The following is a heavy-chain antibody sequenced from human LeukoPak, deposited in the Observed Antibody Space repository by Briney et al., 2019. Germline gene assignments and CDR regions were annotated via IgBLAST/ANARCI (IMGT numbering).Heavy chain of an antibody. D-gene: IGHD6-13*01. V-gene: IGHV3-30*02. CDR3: AREPPIAAAVNDAFDI. CDR1: GFTFSNYG. J-gene: IGHJ3*02. Sequence: PGGSLRLSCAASGFTFSNYGMHWVRQAPGKGLEWVAFIRYDGNNEYYADSVKGRFTISRDNAKNSLYLQMNSLRAEDTAVYYCAREPPIAAAVNDAFDIWGQGTMVTVSS. CDR2: IRYDGNNE.